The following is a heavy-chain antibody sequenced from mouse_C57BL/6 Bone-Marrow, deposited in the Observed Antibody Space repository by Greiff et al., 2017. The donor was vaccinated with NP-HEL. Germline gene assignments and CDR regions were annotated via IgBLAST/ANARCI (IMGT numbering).Heavy chain of an antibody. D-gene: IGHD1-1*01. V-gene: IGHV14-4*01. CDR1: GFNIKDDY. CDR2: IDPENGDT. J-gene: IGHJ2*01. CDR3: TTFYYYGSSEY. Sequence: EVQLQQSGAELVRPGASVKLSCTASGFNIKDDYMHWVKQRPEQGLEWIGWIDPENGDTEYASKFQGKATITADTSSNTAYLQLSSLTSEDTAVYYCTTFYYYGSSEYWGQGTTLTVSS.